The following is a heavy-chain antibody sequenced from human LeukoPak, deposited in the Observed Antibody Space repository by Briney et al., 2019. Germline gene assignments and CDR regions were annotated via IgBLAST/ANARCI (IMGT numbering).Heavy chain of an antibody. D-gene: IGHD3-22*01. CDR1: GFTFSDYY. Sequence: GGSLRLSCAASGFTFSDYYMSWIRQAPGKGLEWVSYISSSGNSIYYADSVKGRITISRDNAKNSLYLQMNSLRAEDTAVYYCARDRYYDSSGYPLYWGQGTLVTVSS. CDR3: ARDRYYDSSGYPLY. CDR2: ISSSGNSI. V-gene: IGHV3-11*04. J-gene: IGHJ4*02.